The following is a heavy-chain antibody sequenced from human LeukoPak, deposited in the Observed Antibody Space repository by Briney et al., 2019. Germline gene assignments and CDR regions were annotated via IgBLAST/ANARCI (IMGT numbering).Heavy chain of an antibody. J-gene: IGHJ2*01. CDR3: AREDDYGDYVPLYFDL. D-gene: IGHD4-17*01. Sequence: GGSLRLSCAASGFTVSSNYMSWVRQAPGKGLEWVSVIYSGGSTYYADSVKGRFTISRDNSENTLYLQMNSLRAEDTAVYYCAREDDYGDYVPLYFDLWGRGTLVTVPS. V-gene: IGHV3-53*01. CDR2: IYSGGST. CDR1: GFTVSSNY.